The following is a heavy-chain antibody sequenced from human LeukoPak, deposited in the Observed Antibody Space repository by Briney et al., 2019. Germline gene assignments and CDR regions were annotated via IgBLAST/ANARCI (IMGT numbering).Heavy chain of an antibody. V-gene: IGHV3-30*04. CDR2: ISFHGTDS. CDR3: AKDLAVAAADPDDY. CDR1: GFTFISYA. D-gene: IGHD6-13*01. Sequence: GTSLRLSWAASGFTFISYAIHWVRQAPGKGLEWVAVISFHGTDSFYADSVKGRFTISRDNSKNALYLQMNSLRAEDTAVYYCAKDLAVAAADPDDYWGQGTLVTVSS. J-gene: IGHJ4*02.